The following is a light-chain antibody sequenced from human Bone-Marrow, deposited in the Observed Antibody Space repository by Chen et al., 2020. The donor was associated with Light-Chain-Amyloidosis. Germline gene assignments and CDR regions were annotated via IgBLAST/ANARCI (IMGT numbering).Light chain of an antibody. CDR1: QTISSNY. Sequence: EIVLMQSPGSLSLSPGEGANLSCRASQTISSNYLTWYQQKVGQAPRLLIYGSSSRATGIPDRFTGSGSGTDFTLTINRLEPEDCAMYYCHPYGTSPLTFGGGTKVEIK. J-gene: IGKJ4*01. V-gene: IGKV3-20*01. CDR2: GSS. CDR3: HPYGTSPLT.